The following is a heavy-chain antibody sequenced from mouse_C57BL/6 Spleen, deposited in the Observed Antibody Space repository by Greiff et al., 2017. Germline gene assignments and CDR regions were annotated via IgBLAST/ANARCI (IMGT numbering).Heavy chain of an antibody. J-gene: IGHJ3*01. CDR3: ARKNYYGSSYEGTY. D-gene: IGHD1-1*01. Sequence: VMLVESGAGLMKPGASVKLSCKATGYTFTGYWIEWVKQRPGHGLEWIGEILPGSGSTNYNEKFKGKATFTADPSSNTAYMQLSSLTTEDSAIYYCARKNYYGSSYEGTYWGQGTLVTVSA. CDR2: ILPGSGST. V-gene: IGHV1-9*01. CDR1: GYTFTGYW.